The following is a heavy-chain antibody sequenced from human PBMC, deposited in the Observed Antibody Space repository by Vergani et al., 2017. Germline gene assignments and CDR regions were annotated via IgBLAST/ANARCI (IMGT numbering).Heavy chain of an antibody. J-gene: IGHJ4*02. V-gene: IGHV3-30*02. CDR3: AKHFRGWGIDY. CDR1: GFTLSNYD. Sequence: QVQLVESGGGVVQRGGSLRLSCATSGFTLSNYDMQWIRQGPGKGLEFVDFIQFDGSNQYYADSVKGRFTLSRDFSKNTLYLQINSLRTDDTATYYCAKHFRGWGIDYWGQGTQVIVSS. CDR2: IQFDGSNQ. D-gene: IGHD3-16*01.